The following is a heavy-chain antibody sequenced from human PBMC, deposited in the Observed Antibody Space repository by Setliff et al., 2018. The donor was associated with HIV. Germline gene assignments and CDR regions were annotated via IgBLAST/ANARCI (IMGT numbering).Heavy chain of an antibody. CDR3: ARGVRDNSGWSSYYFDY. Sequence: LSLTCAVYGGSFSGYYWSWIRQPPGKGLEWIGEVTHSGRTNYNPSLESRVTTSVDTSKKRFSLRLTSMTAADTAVYYCARGVRDNSGWSSYYFDYWGQGTLVTVSS. D-gene: IGHD6-19*01. CDR1: GGSFSGYY. V-gene: IGHV4-34*01. J-gene: IGHJ4*02. CDR2: VTHSGRT.